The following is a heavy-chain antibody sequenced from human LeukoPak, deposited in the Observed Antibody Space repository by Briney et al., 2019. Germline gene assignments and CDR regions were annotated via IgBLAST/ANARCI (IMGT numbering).Heavy chain of an antibody. CDR3: ARYLDTAPYYYYGMDV. CDR1: GYTFTGYY. Sequence: RASVKVSCKASGYTFTGYYMHWVRQAPGQGLEWMGRINPNSGGTNYAQKFQGRVTMTRDTSISTAYMELSRLRSDDTAVYYCARYLDTAPYYYYGMDVWGQGTTVTVSS. CDR2: INPNSGGT. D-gene: IGHD5-18*01. J-gene: IGHJ6*02. V-gene: IGHV1-2*06.